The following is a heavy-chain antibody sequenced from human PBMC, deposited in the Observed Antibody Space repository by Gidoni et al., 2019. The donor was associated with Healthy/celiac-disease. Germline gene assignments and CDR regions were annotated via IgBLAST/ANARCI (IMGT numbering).Heavy chain of an antibody. CDR3: ARHGDDYGGNGYRDFDY. Sequence: QLQLQESGPGLVKPSETLSLTCTVSGGSISSSSYHWGWIRQPPGKGLEWIGSIYYSGSTYYNPSLKSRVTISVDTSKNQFSLKLSSVTAADTAVYYCARHGDDYGGNGYRDFDYWGQGTLVTVSS. CDR1: GGSISSSSYH. V-gene: IGHV4-39*01. CDR2: IYYSGST. J-gene: IGHJ4*02. D-gene: IGHD4-17*01.